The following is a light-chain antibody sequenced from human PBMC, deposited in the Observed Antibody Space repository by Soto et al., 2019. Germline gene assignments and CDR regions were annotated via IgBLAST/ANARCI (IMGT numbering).Light chain of an antibody. CDR1: QSIIIY. J-gene: IGKJ1*01. CDR3: QQIDNTGDPWP. CDR2: AAS. Sequence: DIQMTQSPPSLSASVGDRVTITCRASQSIIIYLNWYQHKPGKAPKLLIYAASSLQSGVPSRFSGSGSGTDFTLTLSSLQTDDFATYYCQQIDNTGDPWPFGQGTKVDIK. V-gene: IGKV1-39*01.